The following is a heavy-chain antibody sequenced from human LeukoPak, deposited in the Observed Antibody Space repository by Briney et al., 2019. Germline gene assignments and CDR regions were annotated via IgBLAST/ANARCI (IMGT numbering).Heavy chain of an antibody. D-gene: IGHD3-10*01. Sequence: ASVKVSCKASGYTFTKYYMHWVRQAPGQGLEWMGIINPSGGSTTYGQQFQGRITMTRDTSTSTVYMEVSNLRSEDTAVYYCARALLWFGDLHDYWGHGTLVTVS. CDR3: ARALLWFGDLHDY. J-gene: IGHJ4*01. V-gene: IGHV1-46*01. CDR1: GYTFTKYY. CDR2: INPSGGST.